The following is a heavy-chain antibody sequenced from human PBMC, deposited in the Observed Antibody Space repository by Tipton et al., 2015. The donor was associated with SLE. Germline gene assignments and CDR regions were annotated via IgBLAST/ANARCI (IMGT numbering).Heavy chain of an antibody. Sequence: TLSLTCTVSGGSISGYYWSWIRQPAGRGLEWIGRIYSSGTTNYNPSLKSRVTISVDTSKNQFSLQLISATAADTALYYCARLTWSNGPFEYWGQGTLVTVSS. CDR2: IYSSGTT. V-gene: IGHV4-4*07. D-gene: IGHD1-26*01. CDR1: GGSISGYY. J-gene: IGHJ4*02. CDR3: ARLTWSNGPFEY.